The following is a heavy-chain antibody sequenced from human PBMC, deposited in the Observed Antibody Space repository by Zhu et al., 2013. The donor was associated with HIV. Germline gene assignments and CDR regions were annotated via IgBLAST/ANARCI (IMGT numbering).Heavy chain of an antibody. D-gene: IGHD6-13*01. CDR2: INPSGGST. CDR1: GGTFRNFA. CDR3: ARDRSIAAAGSNWFDP. J-gene: IGHJ5*02. V-gene: IGHV1-46*01. Sequence: QVQLVQSGAEVKKPGSSVKVSCKASGGTFRNFAISWVRQAPGQGLEWMGIINPSGGSTSYAQKFQGRVTMTRDTSTSTVYMELSSLRSEDTAVYYCARDRSIAAAGSNWFDPWGQGTLVTVSS.